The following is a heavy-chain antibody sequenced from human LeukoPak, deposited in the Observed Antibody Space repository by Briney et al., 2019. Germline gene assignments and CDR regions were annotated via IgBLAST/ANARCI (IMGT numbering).Heavy chain of an antibody. CDR1: GFTFSSYW. J-gene: IGHJ4*02. CDR3: AREYCGGDCYYGY. D-gene: IGHD2-21*01. CDR2: IKQDGSEK. Sequence: GGSLRLSCAASGFTFSSYWMSWLRQAPGKGLEWVANIKQDGSEKYYVDSVKGRFTISRDNAKNSLYLQMNSLRAEDTAVYYCAREYCGGDCYYGYWGQGTLVTVSS. V-gene: IGHV3-7*01.